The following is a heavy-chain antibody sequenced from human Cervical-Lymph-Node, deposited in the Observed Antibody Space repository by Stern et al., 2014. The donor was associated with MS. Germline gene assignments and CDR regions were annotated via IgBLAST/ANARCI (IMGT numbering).Heavy chain of an antibody. CDR3: AKDLQLRGGWDWFDP. J-gene: IGHJ5*02. Sequence: QVQLGQSGGGVVQPGRSLRLSCAASGFTFSSYGMHWVRQAPGKGLEWVAVISYDGSNKYYADSVKGRFTISRDNSKNTLYLQMNSLRAEDTAVYYCAKDLQLRGGWDWFDPWGQGTLVTVSS. CDR2: ISYDGSNK. CDR1: GFTFSSYG. D-gene: IGHD1-7*01. V-gene: IGHV3-30*18.